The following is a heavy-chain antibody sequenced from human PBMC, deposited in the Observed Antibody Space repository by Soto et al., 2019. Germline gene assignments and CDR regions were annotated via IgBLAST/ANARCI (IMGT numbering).Heavy chain of an antibody. J-gene: IGHJ4*02. CDR2: ITDTGGDA. Sequence: LRLSRVASGLTFWSRAMTWVRQPPREGLQWVSTITDTGGDAKYADSVRGRFVISRDNSKKTLYLQMTSLTAEDSAMYYCARGSTDSYPGSRIFASWGRGTLVTVSS. D-gene: IGHD3-10*01. CDR3: ARGSTDSYPGSRIFAS. V-gene: IGHV3-23*01. CDR1: GLTFWSRA.